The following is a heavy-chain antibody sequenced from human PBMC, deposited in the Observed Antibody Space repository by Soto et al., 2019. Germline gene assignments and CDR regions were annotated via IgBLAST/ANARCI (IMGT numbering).Heavy chain of an antibody. V-gene: IGHV1-46*01. CDR1: GYIFIHCF. CDR3: ARSLGETTSLFDY. CDR2: INPSSGTT. J-gene: IGHJ4*02. D-gene: IGHD1-26*01. Sequence: QVQLVQSGAEMKQPGASVKLSCQASGYIFIHCFMHWVRQAPGQGLEWMGGINPSSGTTTYAQKFQGRVTVTRDTSMSTVYMELSSLGSGDTAMNYCARSLGETTSLFDYWGQGSLVTVSA.